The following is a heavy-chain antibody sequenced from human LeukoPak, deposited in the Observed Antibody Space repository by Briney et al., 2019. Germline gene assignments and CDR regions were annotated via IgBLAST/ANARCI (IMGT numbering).Heavy chain of an antibody. CDR2: IYYSGRT. J-gene: IGHJ6*03. D-gene: IGHD6-19*01. CDR3: ARGYSSGWCSLYYYCYMDV. CDR1: GGSISSYC. Sequence: SETLSLTYTVSGGSISSYCWSWIRQPPGKGLEWVGYIYYSGRTNYNPSLKSRVTISVDTSKNQFSLKLSSVTAADTAVYYCARGYSSGWCSLYYYCYMDVWGKGTTVTISS. V-gene: IGHV4-59*01.